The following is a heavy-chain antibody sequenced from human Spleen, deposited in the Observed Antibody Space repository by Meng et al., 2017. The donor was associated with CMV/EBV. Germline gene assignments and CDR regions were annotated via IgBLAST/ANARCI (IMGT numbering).Heavy chain of an antibody. Sequence: SETLSLTCTVSGGSISTNYWSWVRQPPGGGLEYIRHNSYPGNTHYNPPLKSRVTISMDTFKNHFSLKLNSVTTADMTIYYCAGPDHMGFTPHDPFDIWGQGTMVTVSS. V-gene: IGHV4-59*01. J-gene: IGHJ3*02. CDR1: GGSISTNY. CDR3: AGPDHMGFTPHDPFDI. D-gene: IGHD1-14*01. CDR2: NSYPGNT.